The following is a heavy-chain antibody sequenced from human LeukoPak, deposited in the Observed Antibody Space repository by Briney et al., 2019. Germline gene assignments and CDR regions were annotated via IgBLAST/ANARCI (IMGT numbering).Heavy chain of an antibody. CDR1: GFSFSSNG. V-gene: IGHV3-23*01. D-gene: IGHD3-22*01. CDR2: ISGRGGST. J-gene: IGHJ4*02. CDR3: AKYDSSGYDY. Sequence: PGGSLRLSCAASGFSFSSNGMSWVRQAPGKGLEWVSAISGRGGSTYYADSVKGRFTISRDNSKNTLYLQMNSLRAEDTAVYYCAKYDSSGYDYWGQGTLVTVSS.